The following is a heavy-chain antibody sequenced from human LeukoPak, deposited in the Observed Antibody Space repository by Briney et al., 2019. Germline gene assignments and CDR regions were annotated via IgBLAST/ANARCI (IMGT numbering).Heavy chain of an antibody. CDR2: INSDGSST. CDR3: ARDRVVRGVPMDV. D-gene: IGHD3-10*01. CDR1: GFTFSSYW. Sequence: PGGSLRLSCAASGFTFSSYWMHWVRQAPGKGLVWVSRINSDGSSTSYADSVKGRFTISRDNAKNKLYLQMNSLRAEDTAVYYCARDRVVRGVPMDVWGKGTTVTVSS. V-gene: IGHV3-74*01. J-gene: IGHJ6*04.